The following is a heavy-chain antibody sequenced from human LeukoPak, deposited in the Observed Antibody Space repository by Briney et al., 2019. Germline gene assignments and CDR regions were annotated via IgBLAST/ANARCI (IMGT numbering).Heavy chain of an antibody. J-gene: IGHJ4*02. V-gene: IGHV3-7*03. D-gene: IGHD3-9*01. Sequence: PGGSLRLSCAASGFTFSSYWMSWVRQAPGKGLEWVASIKQDGSEKYYVDSVKGRFTISRDNAKNSLYLQMNSLRAEDTAVYYCAREPRGNYDILTGYCDYWGQGTLVTVSS. CDR2: IKQDGSEK. CDR3: AREPRGNYDILTGYCDY. CDR1: GFTFSSYW.